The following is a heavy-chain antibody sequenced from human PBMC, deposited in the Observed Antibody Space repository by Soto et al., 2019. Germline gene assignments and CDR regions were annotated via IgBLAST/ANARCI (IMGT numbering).Heavy chain of an antibody. CDR3: ARLGYGDSRVGRDY. Sequence: QVQLQQWGAGLLKPSETLSLTCAVYGGSFSGYYWSWIRQPPGKGLEWIGEINHSGSTNYNPSLKSRVTISVDTSKNQFSLKLSSVTAADTAVYYCARLGYGDSRVGRDYWGQGTLVTVSS. D-gene: IGHD4-17*01. V-gene: IGHV4-34*01. J-gene: IGHJ4*02. CDR1: GGSFSGYY. CDR2: INHSGST.